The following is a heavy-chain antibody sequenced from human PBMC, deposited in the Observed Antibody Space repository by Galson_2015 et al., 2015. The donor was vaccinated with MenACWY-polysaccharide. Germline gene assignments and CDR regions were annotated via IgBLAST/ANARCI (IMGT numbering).Heavy chain of an antibody. D-gene: IGHD1-26*01. CDR1: GRTFSSYA. CDR3: ARESGSHLLS. J-gene: IGHJ5*02. CDR2: IIPILGIA. Sequence: SAKASCKASGRTFSSYAISWARQAPGKRLEWMGRIIPILGIANYAQKFQGRVTITADKSTSTDYMELGSLRAEDSAVYYCARESGSHLLSWGQGTLVTVYS. V-gene: IGHV1-69*10.